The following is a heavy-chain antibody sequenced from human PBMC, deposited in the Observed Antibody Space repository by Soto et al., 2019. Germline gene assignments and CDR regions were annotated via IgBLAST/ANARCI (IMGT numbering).Heavy chain of an antibody. CDR3: AGMRGDASCFNAFDI. Sequence: GGSLRLSCAAYGFTFSDYTMNWVRQAPGKGLEWLSYISSSSGTIYNAGSVKGRFTISRDNVKNSLYLQMNSLGAEDTAVYYCAGMRGDASCFNAFDIWGQGTMVTVSS. CDR2: ISSSSGTI. CDR1: GFTFSDYT. D-gene: IGHD2-15*01. J-gene: IGHJ3*02. V-gene: IGHV3-48*01.